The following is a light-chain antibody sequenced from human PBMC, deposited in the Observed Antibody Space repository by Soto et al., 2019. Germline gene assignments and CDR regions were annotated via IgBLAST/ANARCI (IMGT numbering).Light chain of an antibody. CDR3: CSYAGSYTWV. CDR1: SSDVGGYNF. J-gene: IGLJ3*02. V-gene: IGLV2-11*01. Sequence: QSALTQPRSVSGSPGQSVTISCTGTSSDVGGYNFVSWYQHHPGKAPKLIIYDVTKRPSGVPDRFSGSRSGNTASLTISGLQAEDEADYSCCSYAGSYTWVFGGGTKVTVL. CDR2: DVT.